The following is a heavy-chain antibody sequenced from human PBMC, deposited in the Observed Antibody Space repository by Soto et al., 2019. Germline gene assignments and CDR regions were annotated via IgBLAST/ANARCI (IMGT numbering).Heavy chain of an antibody. Sequence: EVQLVESGGGLIQPGGSLKLSCAASGFTVGNNYMSWVRQAPGKGLEWVSLIYSTGTTKYADSVKGRITVSRDNAKNKLYLQMNSLRAEDTAVYYCAKDGRGSGSHYNSFGYWGQGTLVTVSS. J-gene: IGHJ4*02. CDR1: GFTVGNNY. D-gene: IGHD3-10*01. CDR3: AKDGRGSGSHYNSFGY. CDR2: IYSTGTT. V-gene: IGHV3-53*01.